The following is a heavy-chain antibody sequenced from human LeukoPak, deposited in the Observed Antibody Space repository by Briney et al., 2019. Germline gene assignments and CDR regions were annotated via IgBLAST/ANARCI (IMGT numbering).Heavy chain of an antibody. CDR1: GFTFSSYA. V-gene: IGHV3-30-3*01. Sequence: GGSPRLSCAASGFTFSSYALHWVRQAPGKGLEWVAVTSYDGTNKYYADSVKGRFTISRDNSENALYLQMNSLRDEDTAVYYCARGLGTGYYNVAHWGQGTLVTVSS. CDR3: ARGLGTGYYNVAH. CDR2: TSYDGTNK. J-gene: IGHJ4*02. D-gene: IGHD3-9*01.